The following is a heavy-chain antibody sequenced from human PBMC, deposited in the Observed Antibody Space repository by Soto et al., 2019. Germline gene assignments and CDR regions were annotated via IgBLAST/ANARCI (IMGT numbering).Heavy chain of an antibody. CDR2: IIPIFGTA. Sequence: QVQLVQSGAEVKKPGSSVKVSCKASGVPFSSYAINWVRQAPGQGLEWMGGIIPIFGTANYAQRFQCRVTITADESTSTAYMELSSLTSEDTAMYYCARGSHSPGIAVAGYYFWGQGTLVTVSS. CDR1: GVPFSSYA. J-gene: IGHJ4*02. V-gene: IGHV1-69*01. CDR3: ARGSHSPGIAVAGYYF. D-gene: IGHD6-19*01.